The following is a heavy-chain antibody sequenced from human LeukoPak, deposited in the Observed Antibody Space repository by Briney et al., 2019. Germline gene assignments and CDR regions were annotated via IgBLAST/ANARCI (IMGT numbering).Heavy chain of an antibody. CDR1: GFTFSSYA. J-gene: IGHJ5*02. V-gene: IGHV3-30-3*01. Sequence: GGSLRLSCAASGFTFSSYAMHWVRQAPGKGLEWVAVISYDGSNKYYADSVKGRFTISRDNSKNTLYLQMNSLRAEDTAVYYCARDQRYSYGYETENWFDPWGQGTLVTVSS. CDR2: ISYDGSNK. D-gene: IGHD5-18*01. CDR3: ARDQRYSYGYETENWFDP.